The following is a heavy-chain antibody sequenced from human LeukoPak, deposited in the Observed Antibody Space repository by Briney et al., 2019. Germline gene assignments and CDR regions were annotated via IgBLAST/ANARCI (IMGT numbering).Heavy chain of an antibody. D-gene: IGHD1-20*01. CDR3: ARLAITGTTLYYFDY. CDR1: GYSFSSYW. Sequence: GESLQISCQGSGYSFSSYWIGWVRPMPGKGLEWMGIIYPGDSDTRYNPSFQGQVTISADRSITTAYLQLSSLKASDTAMYYCARLAITGTTLYYFDYWGQGTLVTVCS. CDR2: IYPGDSDT. J-gene: IGHJ4*02. V-gene: IGHV5-51*01.